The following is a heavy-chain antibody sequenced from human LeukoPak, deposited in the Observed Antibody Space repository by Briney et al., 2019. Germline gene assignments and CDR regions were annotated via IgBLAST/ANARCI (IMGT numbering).Heavy chain of an antibody. CDR2: IYYSGST. D-gene: IGHD3-22*01. CDR1: GGSISIYY. Sequence: SETLSLTCTVSGGSISIYYWSWIRQPPGKGLEWIGYIYYSGSTNYNPSLKSRVTISVDTSKNQFSLKLSSVTAADTAVYYCARLGATYYYDSSGPGDWFDPWGQGTLVTVSS. J-gene: IGHJ5*02. CDR3: ARLGATYYYDSSGPGDWFDP. V-gene: IGHV4-59*08.